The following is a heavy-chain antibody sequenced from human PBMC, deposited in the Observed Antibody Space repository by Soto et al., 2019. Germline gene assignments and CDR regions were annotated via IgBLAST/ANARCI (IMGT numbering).Heavy chain of an antibody. Sequence: GGSLRLSCAASGFTINNYAMSWVRQAPGKGLEWVSAIGTAGDTYYPGSVKGRFTISRENAKNSLYLQMNSLRAEDTAVYYCARGGAVAGTSVYYYGMDVWGQGTTVTVSS. D-gene: IGHD6-19*01. CDR1: GFTINNYA. J-gene: IGHJ6*02. V-gene: IGHV3-13*01. CDR2: IGTAGDT. CDR3: ARGGAVAGTSVYYYGMDV.